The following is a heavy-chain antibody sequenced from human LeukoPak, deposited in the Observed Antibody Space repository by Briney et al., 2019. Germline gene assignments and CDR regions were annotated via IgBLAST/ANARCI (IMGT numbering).Heavy chain of an antibody. D-gene: IGHD4-17*01. CDR2: MNPNSGNT. CDR3: ARGHFYGDFLVNWFDP. J-gene: IGHJ5*02. CDR1: GYTFTSYD. V-gene: IGHV1-8*01. Sequence: ASVKVSCKASGYTFTSYDINWVRQATGQGLEWMGWMNPNSGNTGYAQKFQGRVTMTRNTSISTAYMELSSLRSEDTAVYYCARGHFYGDFLVNWFDPWGQGTLVTASS.